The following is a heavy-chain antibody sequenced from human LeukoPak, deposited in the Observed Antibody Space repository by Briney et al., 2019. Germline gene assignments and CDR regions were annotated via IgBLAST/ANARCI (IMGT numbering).Heavy chain of an antibody. V-gene: IGHV1-2*02. CDR2: INPNINGT. J-gene: IGHJ5*02. CDR3: ARPLKVTMIRGAAFRASSDFDP. Sequence: ASVKVSCKASGYTFTGYYIHWVRQAPGQGLEWMGWINPNINGTNYAQKFQGRVTMTGDRSISTAYMELSRLRSDDTAVYYCARPLKVTMIRGAAFRASSDFDPWGQGTLVTVSS. CDR1: GYTFTGYY. D-gene: IGHD3-10*01.